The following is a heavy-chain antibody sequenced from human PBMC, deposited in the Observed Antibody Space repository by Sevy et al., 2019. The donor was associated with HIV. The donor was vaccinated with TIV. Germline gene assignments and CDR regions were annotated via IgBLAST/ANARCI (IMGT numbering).Heavy chain of an antibody. CDR2: FDPEDGET. V-gene: IGHV1-24*01. J-gene: IGHJ4*02. D-gene: IGHD3-22*01. CDR1: GSTLSRLS. CDR3: ATTKDYYESYGSPFDY. Sequence: ASVKVSCKVSGSTLSRLSMHWVRQVPGKGLEWMGSFDPEDGETIYERKFQGRVSMTEDTSTDTAYMELSSLRSEDTAVYYCATTKDYYESYGSPFDYWGQGTLVTVSS.